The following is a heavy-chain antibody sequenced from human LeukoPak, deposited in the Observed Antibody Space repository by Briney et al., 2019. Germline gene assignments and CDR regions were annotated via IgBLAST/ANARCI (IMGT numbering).Heavy chain of an antibody. CDR2: ISYDGSNK. V-gene: IGHV3-30*04. Sequence: GRSLRLSCAASGFTFSSYAMHWVRQAPGKGLEWVAVISYDGSNKYYADSVKGRFTISRDNSKNTLYLQMNSLRAEDTAVYYCARDWGDVNFDYWGQGTLSPSPQ. CDR3: ARDWGDVNFDY. J-gene: IGHJ4*02. D-gene: IGHD3-10*01. CDR1: GFTFSSYA.